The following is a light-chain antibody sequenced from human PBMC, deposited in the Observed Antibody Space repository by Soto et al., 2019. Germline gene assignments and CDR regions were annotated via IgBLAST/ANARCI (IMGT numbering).Light chain of an antibody. V-gene: IGLV2-14*01. Sequence: QAASVSGSPGQSITISCTGTSSDVGGYNYVSWYQQHPGKAPKLMIYDVSNRPSGVSNRFSGSKSGNTASLTISGLQAEDEADYYCSSYTSSSTLVFGGGTKLPS. CDR1: SSDVGGYNY. J-gene: IGLJ2*01. CDR2: DVS. CDR3: SSYTSSSTLV.